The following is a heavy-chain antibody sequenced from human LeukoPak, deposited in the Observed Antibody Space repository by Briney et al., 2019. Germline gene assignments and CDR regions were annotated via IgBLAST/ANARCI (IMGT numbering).Heavy chain of an antibody. J-gene: IGHJ4*01. CDR2: ISYDGTNK. CDR1: GFTFNNYG. CDR3: AKVSLYNGDHSDYDY. D-gene: IGHD4-17*01. V-gene: IGHV3-30*18. Sequence: PGGSLRLSCAASGFTFNNYGMHWVRQAPGEGLEWVALISYDGTNKFYSDSVKGRFIISRDDSKNTLYLQMNSLRAEDTAVYYCAKVSLYNGDHSDYDYWGHGTLVTVSS.